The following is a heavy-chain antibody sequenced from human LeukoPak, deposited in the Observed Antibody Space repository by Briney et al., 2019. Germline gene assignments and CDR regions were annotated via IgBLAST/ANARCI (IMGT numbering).Heavy chain of an antibody. Sequence: SETLSLTCTVSGGSISSYYWSWIRQPAGKGLEWIGRIYTSGSTNYNPSLKSRVTMSVDTSKNQFSLKLSSVTAADTAVYYCARDYERYQLLNDALDIWGQGTMVTVSS. CDR1: GGSISSYY. V-gene: IGHV4-4*07. J-gene: IGHJ3*02. D-gene: IGHD2-2*01. CDR3: ARDYERYQLLNDALDI. CDR2: IYTSGST.